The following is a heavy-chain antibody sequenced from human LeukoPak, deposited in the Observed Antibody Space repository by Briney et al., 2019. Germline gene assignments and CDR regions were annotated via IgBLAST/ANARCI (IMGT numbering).Heavy chain of an antibody. CDR3: TRGGSWFDS. CDR2: VNPNNGDT. D-gene: IGHD3-16*01. J-gene: IGHJ5*01. V-gene: IGHV1-2*02. CDR1: GYMFVGYH. Sequence: ASVKVSCKASGYMFVGYHMNWVRQAPGQGLEWMGGVNPNNGDTNYAPKFQGRVILTRDPSISTAYLELTSLKFDDTAVYYCTRGGSWFDSWGQGSLVTVSS.